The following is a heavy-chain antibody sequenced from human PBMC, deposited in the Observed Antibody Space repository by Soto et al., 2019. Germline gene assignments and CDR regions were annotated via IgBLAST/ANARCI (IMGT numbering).Heavy chain of an antibody. J-gene: IGHJ6*02. CDR2: IYYSGST. CDR1: GGSISSGGYY. CDR3: ARAVVSGILTGYYDLYYYYGMDV. D-gene: IGHD3-9*01. Sequence: QVQLQESGPGLVKPSQTLSLTCTVSGGSISSGGYYWSWIRQHPGKGLEWIGYIYYSGSTYYNPSVTSRVTISVDTSKHQSSLKLGSVTAADTAVYYCARAVVSGILTGYYDLYYYYGMDVWGQGTTVTVSS. V-gene: IGHV4-31*03.